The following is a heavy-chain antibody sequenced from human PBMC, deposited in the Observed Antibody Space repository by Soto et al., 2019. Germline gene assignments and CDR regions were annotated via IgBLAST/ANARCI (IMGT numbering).Heavy chain of an antibody. D-gene: IGHD2-15*01. CDR2: IKTDGTST. V-gene: IGHV3-74*01. J-gene: IGHJ4*02. CDR3: ARDQDTYGQAVFDS. CDR1: GFTLSSRW. Sequence: EVQLVESGGGLVQPGGSLRLSFAASGFTLSSRWMHWVRQAPGKGLVWVSRIKTDGTSTSYADSVKGRFTISRDNANNTLYLQMNSLRAEDTGMYYCARDQDTYGQAVFDSWGQGPLVTVSS.